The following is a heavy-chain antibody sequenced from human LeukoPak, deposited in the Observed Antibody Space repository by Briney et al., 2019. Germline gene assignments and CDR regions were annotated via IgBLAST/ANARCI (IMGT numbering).Heavy chain of an antibody. V-gene: IGHV1-46*03. CDR1: GYTFTSYY. CDR2: INPSGGST. D-gene: IGHD3-9*01. CDR3: AINSLERYFDGWDYFDY. Sequence: ASVKVSCKASGYTFTSYYMHWVRQAPGQGLEWMGLINPSGGSTNYAQKFQGRVTMTRDTSISTAYMELSRLRSDDTAVYYCAINSLERYFDGWDYFDYWGQGTLVTVS. J-gene: IGHJ4*02.